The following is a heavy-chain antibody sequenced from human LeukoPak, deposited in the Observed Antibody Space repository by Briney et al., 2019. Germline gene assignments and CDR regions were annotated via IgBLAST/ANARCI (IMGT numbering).Heavy chain of an antibody. CDR3: ARLPHHYDFWSGYSYYFDY. V-gene: IGHV1-69*01. CDR1: GGTFSSYA. J-gene: IGHJ4*02. D-gene: IGHD3-3*01. CDR2: ITPIFGTA. Sequence: SVKVSCKASGGTFSSYAISWVRQAPGQGLEWMGGITPIFGTANYAQKFQGRVTITADESTSTAYMELSSLRSEDTAVYYCARLPHHYDFWSGYSYYFDYWGQGTLVTVSS.